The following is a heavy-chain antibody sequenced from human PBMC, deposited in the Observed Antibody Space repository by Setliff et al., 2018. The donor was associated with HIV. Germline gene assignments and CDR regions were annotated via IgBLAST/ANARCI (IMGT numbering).Heavy chain of an antibody. CDR3: AKGAGFYGDYTFDY. J-gene: IGHJ4*02. CDR1: RDSINGHW. D-gene: IGHD4-17*01. CDR2: IHYSGIT. Sequence: PSETLSLTCTVSRDSINGHWWSWIRQPPGKGLEWTGSIHYSGITHYNHSLKSRVSLSMDASKNNFSLKVTSVTSADTAVYYCAKGAGFYGDYTFDYWGQGNLVTVSS. V-gene: IGHV4-59*11.